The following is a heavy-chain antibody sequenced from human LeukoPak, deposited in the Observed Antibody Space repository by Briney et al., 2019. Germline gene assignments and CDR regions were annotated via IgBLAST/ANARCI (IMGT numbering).Heavy chain of an antibody. V-gene: IGHV3-64D*06. CDR3: VKDREYYDFWSGWEKTFDY. CDR2: ISSNGGST. Sequence: GGSLRLSCSASGFTFSSYAMHWVRQAPGKGLEYVSAISSNGGSTYYADSVKGRFTISRDNSKNALYLQMSSLRAEDTAVYYCVKDREYYDFWSGWEKTFDYWGQGTLVTVSS. CDR1: GFTFSSYA. J-gene: IGHJ4*02. D-gene: IGHD3-3*01.